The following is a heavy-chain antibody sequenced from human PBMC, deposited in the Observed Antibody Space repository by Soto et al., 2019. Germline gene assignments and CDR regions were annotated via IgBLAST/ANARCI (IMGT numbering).Heavy chain of an antibody. Sequence: SETLSLTCTVSGGSISSYYWSWIRQPAGKGLEWIGRIYTSGSTNYNPSLKSRVTMSVDTSKNQFSLKLSSVTAADTAVYYCARDSLSPYYYDSSGYWSYFDYWGRGTLVTVSS. CDR2: IYTSGST. CDR1: GGSISSYY. V-gene: IGHV4-4*07. J-gene: IGHJ4*02. D-gene: IGHD3-22*01. CDR3: ARDSLSPYYYDSSGYWSYFDY.